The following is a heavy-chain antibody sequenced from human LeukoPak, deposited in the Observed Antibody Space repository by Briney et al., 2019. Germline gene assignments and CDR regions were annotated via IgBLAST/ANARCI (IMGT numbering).Heavy chain of an antibody. V-gene: IGHV1-8*01. CDR1: GYTFTSYD. CDR3: ARGPVSSHGMDV. J-gene: IGHJ6*02. Sequence: ASVKVSCKASGYTFTSYDINWVRQATGQGLEWMGFKNPNSGRTGFAQKFQGRFTMTTDTSISTAYMELNSLTSEDTAVYYCARGPVSSHGMDVWGQGTTVTVSS. CDR2: KNPNSGRT.